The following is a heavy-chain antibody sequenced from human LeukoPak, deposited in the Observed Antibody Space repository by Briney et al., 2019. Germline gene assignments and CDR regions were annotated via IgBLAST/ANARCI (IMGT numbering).Heavy chain of an antibody. CDR3: TTVRFEVDSSGYYHNYFDP. CDR1: GYTFTSNG. J-gene: IGHJ5*02. V-gene: IGHV1-24*01. Sequence: GASVKVSCKASGYTFTSNGISWVRQAPGQGLEWMGGFDPEDGKTINAQKFQGRLTMTEDTSTDTAYMELSSLRSEDTAVYYCTTVRFEVDSSGYYHNYFDPWGQGTLVTVSS. CDR2: FDPEDGKT. D-gene: IGHD3-22*01.